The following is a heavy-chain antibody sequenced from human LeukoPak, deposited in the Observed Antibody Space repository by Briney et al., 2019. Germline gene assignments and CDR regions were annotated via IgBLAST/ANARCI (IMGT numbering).Heavy chain of an antibody. CDR3: ARGGYCSGGTCRHRGTQATVDWFDP. D-gene: IGHD2-15*01. J-gene: IGHJ5*02. CDR1: GFSFSSYW. CDR2: IYSDGSST. V-gene: IGHV3-74*01. Sequence: GGSLRLSCTASGFSFSSYWMHWVRQPPGKGLVWVSRIYSDGSSTSYADSVKGRFTISRDNAKNTLYLQMNSLRAEDTAVYYCARGGYCSGGTCRHRGTQATVDWFDPWGQGTLVTVSS.